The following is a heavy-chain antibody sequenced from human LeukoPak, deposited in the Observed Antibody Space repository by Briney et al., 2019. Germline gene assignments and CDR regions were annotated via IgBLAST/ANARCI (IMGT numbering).Heavy chain of an antibody. J-gene: IGHJ6*03. D-gene: IGHD3-22*01. CDR1: GFTFSRYS. V-gene: IGHV3-21*01. CDR3: ARDYFDSSDYPQTYYYDYMDV. Sequence: GGSLRLSCAASGFTFSRYSMNWVRQAPGKGLEWVASISSTSSFIYSADSVKGRFTISRDTAKNSLFLQMNSLRAEDTAIYYCARDYFDSSDYPQTYYYDYMDVWGKGNTVTVSS. CDR2: ISSTSSFI.